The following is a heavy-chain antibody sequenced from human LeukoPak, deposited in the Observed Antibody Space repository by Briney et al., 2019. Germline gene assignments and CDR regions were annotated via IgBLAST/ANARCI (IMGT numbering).Heavy chain of an antibody. D-gene: IGHD4-23*01. J-gene: IGHJ3*02. CDR1: GYTFTSYG. CDR3: ARARSSTVVTSGAFDI. CDR2: IIPIFGTA. Sequence: SVKVSCKASGYTFTSYGISWVRQAPGQGLEWMGGIIPIFGTANYAQKFQGRVTITTDESTSTAYMELSSLRSEDTAVYYCARARSSTVVTSGAFDIWGQGTMVTVSS. V-gene: IGHV1-69*05.